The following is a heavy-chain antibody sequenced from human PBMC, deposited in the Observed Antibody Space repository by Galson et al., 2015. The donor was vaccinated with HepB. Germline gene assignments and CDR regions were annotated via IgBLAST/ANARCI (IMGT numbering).Heavy chain of an antibody. V-gene: IGHV3-11*06. J-gene: IGHJ4*02. CDR1: GFGFSDYY. Sequence: SLRLSCAASGFGFSDYYMAWIRQAPGKGLEWISYISTSSDYTNYADSVKGRFTISRDDAQNSLFLQMNTLRVEDTAVYYCARDLRPHCGTRCYLTFDYWGQGILVTVSS. CDR2: ISTSSDYT. CDR3: ARDLRPHCGTRCYLTFDY. D-gene: IGHD2-21*01.